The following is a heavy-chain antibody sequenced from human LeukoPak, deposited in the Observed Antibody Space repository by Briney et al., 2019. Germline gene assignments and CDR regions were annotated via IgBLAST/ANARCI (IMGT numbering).Heavy chain of an antibody. D-gene: IGHD5-24*01. CDR2: ISSSGSTI. J-gene: IGHJ4*02. V-gene: IGHV3-11*01. CDR1: GFTFSDYY. Sequence: TGGSLRLSCAASGFTFSDYYMSWIRQAPGKGLEWVSYISSSGSTIHYADSVKGRFTISRDNAKNSLYLQMNSLRAEDTAVYYCATSQDGYKITPIDYWGQGTLVTVSS. CDR3: ATSQDGYKITPIDY.